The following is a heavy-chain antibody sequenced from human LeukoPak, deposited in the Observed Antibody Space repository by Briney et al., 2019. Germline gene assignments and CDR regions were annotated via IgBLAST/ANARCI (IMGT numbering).Heavy chain of an antibody. CDR2: IYPGDSDT. V-gene: IGHV5-51*01. D-gene: IGHD6-13*01. CDR1: GYSFTSYW. CDR3: ARLGIAAAGRGSFYYYYGMDV. Sequence: GESLKTSCKGSGYSFTSYWIGWVRQMPGKGLEWMGIIYPGDSDTRYSPSFQGQVTISADKSISTAYLQWSSLKASDTAMYYCARLGIAAAGRGSFYYYYGMDVWGQGTTVTVSS. J-gene: IGHJ6*02.